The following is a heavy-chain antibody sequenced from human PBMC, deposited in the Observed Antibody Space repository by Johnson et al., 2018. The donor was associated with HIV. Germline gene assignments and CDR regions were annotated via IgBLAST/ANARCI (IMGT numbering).Heavy chain of an antibody. V-gene: IGHV3-13*01. CDR1: GFTFSSYD. J-gene: IGHJ3*02. CDR2: IGTAGDT. CDR3: ARGGVYYDKAFDI. Sequence: VQLVVSGGGLVQPGGSLRLSCAASGFTFSSYDMHWVRQATGKGLEWVSAIGTAGDTYYPGSVKGRFTISRENAKNSLYLQMNSLRAGDTAVYYCARGGVYYDKAFDIWGQGTMVTVSS. D-gene: IGHD3-22*01.